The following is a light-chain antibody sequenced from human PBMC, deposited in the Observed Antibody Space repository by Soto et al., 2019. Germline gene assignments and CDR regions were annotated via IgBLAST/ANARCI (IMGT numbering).Light chain of an antibody. J-gene: IGKJ2*01. CDR3: QQYDTSAT. Sequence: EIVLTQSPGTLSLSPGERATLSCRSSRSVSASYLAWYQQKPGQAPRLLIYGASSRASGFPDRFSGSGSGTDFTLTISRLEPEDSAVYYCQQYDTSATFVQGTKLEI. V-gene: IGKV3-20*01. CDR2: GAS. CDR1: RSVSASY.